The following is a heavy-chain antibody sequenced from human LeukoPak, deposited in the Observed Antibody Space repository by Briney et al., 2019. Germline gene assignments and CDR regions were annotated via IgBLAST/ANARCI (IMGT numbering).Heavy chain of an antibody. V-gene: IGHV3-23*01. CDR1: GFTFSSYA. CDR3: AKGRLIDFYYYYMDV. Sequence: GGSLRLSCAASGFTFSSYAMSWVRQAPGKGLEWVSAISGSGGSTYYADSVKGRFTISRDNAKNSLYLQINSLRPADTALYYCAKGRLIDFYYYYMDVWGEGTTVTISS. J-gene: IGHJ6*03. CDR2: ISGSGGST. D-gene: IGHD3-10*01.